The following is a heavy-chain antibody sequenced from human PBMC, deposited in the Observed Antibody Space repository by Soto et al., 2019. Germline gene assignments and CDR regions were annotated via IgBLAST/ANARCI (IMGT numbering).Heavy chain of an antibody. D-gene: IGHD1-26*01. J-gene: IGHJ5*02. Sequence: PSETLSLTCTVSGGSISSYYWSWIRQPPGKGLEWIGYIYYSGSTNYNPSLKSRVTISVDTSKNQFSLKLSSVTAADTAVYYCAREQGADDNWFDPWGQGTLVTVSS. CDR3: AREQGADDNWFDP. CDR2: IYYSGST. V-gene: IGHV4-59*01. CDR1: GGSISSYY.